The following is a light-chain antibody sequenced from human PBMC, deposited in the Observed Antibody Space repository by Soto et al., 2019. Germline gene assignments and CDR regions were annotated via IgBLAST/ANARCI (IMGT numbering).Light chain of an antibody. CDR2: AAS. V-gene: IGKV1-8*01. CDR1: QGIGGY. J-gene: IGKJ1*01. CDR3: QQYYAYPRT. Sequence: AIRLPQSPSSLSASTGDRVTITCRASQGIGGYLALYQVKPGKAPKLLMFAASTLQRGVPSRFSGSGSGTDFTLTISYLQSEDFATYYCQQYYAYPRTFGQGTKVDIK.